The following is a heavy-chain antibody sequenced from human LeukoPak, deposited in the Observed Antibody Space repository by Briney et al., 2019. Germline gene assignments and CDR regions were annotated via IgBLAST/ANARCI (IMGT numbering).Heavy chain of an antibody. V-gene: IGHV3-23*01. J-gene: IGHJ4*02. Sequence: GGSLRLSCAASGFTFDDYAMSWVRQAPGKGLEWVSAISGSGGSTYYADSVKGRFTISRDNSKNTLYLQMNSLRAEDTAVYYCAKVERIVVVPAAIDYWGQGTLVTVSS. CDR1: GFTFDDYA. D-gene: IGHD2-2*01. CDR2: ISGSGGST. CDR3: AKVERIVVVPAAIDY.